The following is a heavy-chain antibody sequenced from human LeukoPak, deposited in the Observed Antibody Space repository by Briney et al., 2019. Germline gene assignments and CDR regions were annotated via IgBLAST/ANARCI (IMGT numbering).Heavy chain of an antibody. J-gene: IGHJ6*04. V-gene: IGHV4-59*01. Sequence: SETLSLTCTVSGGSISSYYWSWIRQPPGKGLEWIGYIYYSGSTNYNPSLKSRVTISVDTSKNQFSLKLSSVTAADTAVYHCARVPLHCSGGSCYPVNVDVWGKGTTVTISS. CDR1: GGSISSYY. CDR2: IYYSGST. CDR3: ARVPLHCSGGSCYPVNVDV. D-gene: IGHD2-15*01.